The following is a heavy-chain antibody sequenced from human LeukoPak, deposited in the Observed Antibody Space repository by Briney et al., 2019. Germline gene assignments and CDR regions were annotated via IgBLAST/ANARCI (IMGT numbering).Heavy chain of an antibody. CDR2: ISAYNGNT. J-gene: IGHJ4*02. Sequence: GASVKVSCKASGYTFTSYGISWVRQAPGQGLEWMGWISAYNGNTNYAQKLQGRVTMTTDTSTSTAYMELRSLRSDDTAVYYCARDLWRSSSSEIDYWGQGTLVTVSS. V-gene: IGHV1-18*01. CDR1: GYTFTSYG. CDR3: ARDLWRSSSSEIDY. D-gene: IGHD6-6*01.